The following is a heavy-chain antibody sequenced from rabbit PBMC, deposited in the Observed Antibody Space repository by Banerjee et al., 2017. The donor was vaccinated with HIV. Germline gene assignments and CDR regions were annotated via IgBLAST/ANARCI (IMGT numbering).Heavy chain of an antibody. CDR3: ARDGDSSTSYVFDL. CDR1: GFSFSNKYV. J-gene: IGHJ4*01. D-gene: IGHD1-1*01. Sequence: QEQLEESGGDLVKPEGSLTLTCTASGFSFSNKYVMCWVRQAPGKGLEWIACVSDSSTTWYASWARGRFTISKTSSTTVTLQMTSLTAADTATYFCARDGDSSTSYVFDLWGPGTLVTVS. CDR2: VSDSSTT. V-gene: IGHV1S45*01.